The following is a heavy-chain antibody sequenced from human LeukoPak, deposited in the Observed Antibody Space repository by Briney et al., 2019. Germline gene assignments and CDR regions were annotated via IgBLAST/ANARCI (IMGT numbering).Heavy chain of an antibody. J-gene: IGHJ4*02. CDR2: ISGSGVST. V-gene: IGHV3-23*01. CDR3: AKGQSGYTYGYFH. CDR1: GFTFSSDA. D-gene: IGHD5-18*01. Sequence: PGGSLRLSCAASGFTFSSDAMSWVRQAPGKGLEWVSAISGSGVSTYYADSVKGRFTISRDNSKNTLYLQMNSLRAEDTAVYYCAKGQSGYTYGYFHWGQRTLVTLSS.